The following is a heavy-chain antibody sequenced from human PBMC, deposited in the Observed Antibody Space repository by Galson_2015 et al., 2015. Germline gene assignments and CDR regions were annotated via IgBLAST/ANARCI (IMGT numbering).Heavy chain of an antibody. CDR3: ARDTSGAAAGILGWFDP. J-gene: IGHJ5*02. D-gene: IGHD6-13*01. V-gene: IGHV3-30-3*01. CDR1: GFTFSSYA. CDR2: ISYDGSNK. Sequence: SLRLSCAASGFTFSSYAMHWVRQAPGKGLEWVAVISYDGSNKYYADSVKGRFTISRDNSKNTLYLQMNSLRAEDTAVYYCARDTSGAAAGILGWFDPWGQGTLVTVSS.